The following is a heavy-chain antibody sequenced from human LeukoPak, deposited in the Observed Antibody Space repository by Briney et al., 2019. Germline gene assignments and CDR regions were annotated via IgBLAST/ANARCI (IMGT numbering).Heavy chain of an antibody. J-gene: IGHJ5*02. D-gene: IGHD6-19*01. Sequence: PGGSLRLSCAASGFTFDDYAMHWVRQAPGKGLEWVSGISWNSGNIGYADSVKGRFSISRDNDKNSLYLQMNSLRAEDTALYYCAKAVAGSVWSSWFDPWGQGTLVTVSS. V-gene: IGHV3-9*01. CDR1: GFTFDDYA. CDR2: ISWNSGNI. CDR3: AKAVAGSVWSSWFDP.